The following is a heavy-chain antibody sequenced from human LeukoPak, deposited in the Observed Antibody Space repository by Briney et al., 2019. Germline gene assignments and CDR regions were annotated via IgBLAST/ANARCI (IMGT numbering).Heavy chain of an antibody. CDR3: ARGPTLDFYDSSGYYYFDH. Sequence: SETLSLTCTVSGGSISSGGYYWSWIRQHPGKGLEWIGYIYYSGSTYYNPSLKSRVTISVDTSKNQFSLKLSSVTAADTAVYYCARGPTLDFYDSSGYYYFDHWGQGTLVTVSS. D-gene: IGHD3-22*01. V-gene: IGHV4-31*03. CDR2: IYYSGST. J-gene: IGHJ4*02. CDR1: GGSISSGGYY.